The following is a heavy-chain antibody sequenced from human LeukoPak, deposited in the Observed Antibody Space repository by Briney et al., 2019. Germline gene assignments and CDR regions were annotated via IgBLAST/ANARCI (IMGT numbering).Heavy chain of an antibody. V-gene: IGHV3-21*01. Sequence: PGGSLRLSCAASRFTFSNYRMNWVRQAPGKGLEWVSSIGSSSSYIYYADSVKGRFTISRDNAKNSLYLQMNSLRAEDTAVYYCARAYCSGGSCYSGDVFDMWGQGTMVTVSS. J-gene: IGHJ3*02. CDR3: ARAYCSGGSCYSGDVFDM. CDR2: IGSSSSYI. CDR1: RFTFSNYR. D-gene: IGHD2-15*01.